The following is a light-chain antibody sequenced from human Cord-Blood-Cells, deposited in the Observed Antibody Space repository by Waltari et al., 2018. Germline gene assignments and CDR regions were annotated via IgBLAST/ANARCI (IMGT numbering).Light chain of an antibody. CDR2: DAS. CDR3: QQRSNWPLT. CDR1: QSVSSY. Sequence: EIVLTQSPATLSLSPGERATLPCRASQSVSSYLAWYQQKPGQAPRLLIYDASNRATGIPDRFSGSGSGTDFTLTISSLEPEDFAVYYCQQRSNWPLTFGGGTKVEIK. V-gene: IGKV3-11*01. J-gene: IGKJ4*01.